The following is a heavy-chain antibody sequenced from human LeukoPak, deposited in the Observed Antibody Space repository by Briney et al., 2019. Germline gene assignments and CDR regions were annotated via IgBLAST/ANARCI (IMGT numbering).Heavy chain of an antibody. CDR2: ISSSGSTI. V-gene: IGHV3-48*03. CDR3: AELGITMIGGV. Sequence: GGSLRLSCAASGFTFSSYAMSWVRQAPGKGLEWVSAISSSGSTIYYADSVKGRFTISRDNAKNSLYLQMNSLRAEDTAVYYCAELGITMIGGVWGKGTTVTIS. J-gene: IGHJ6*03. CDR1: GFTFSSYA. D-gene: IGHD3-10*02.